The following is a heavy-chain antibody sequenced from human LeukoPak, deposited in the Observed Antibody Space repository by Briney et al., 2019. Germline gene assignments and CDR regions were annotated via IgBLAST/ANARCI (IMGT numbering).Heavy chain of an antibody. Sequence: ASVKVSCTASGYTFTGYYMHWVRQAPGQGLEWMGWINPNSGATNYAQKFQGRVTMTRDTSISTAYMELSRLRSDDTAVYYCARDNCSGGSCYGRFDYWGQGTLVTVSS. CDR3: ARDNCSGGSCYGRFDY. CDR1: GYTFTGYY. J-gene: IGHJ4*02. CDR2: INPNSGAT. D-gene: IGHD2-15*01. V-gene: IGHV1-2*02.